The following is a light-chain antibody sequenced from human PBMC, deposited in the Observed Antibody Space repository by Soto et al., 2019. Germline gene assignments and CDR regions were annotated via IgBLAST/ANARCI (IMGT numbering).Light chain of an antibody. CDR2: TAS. CDR1: QTISDS. CDR3: QHYNSYSGA. J-gene: IGKJ1*01. V-gene: IGKV3-15*01. Sequence: EIVPTQSPASLSVHPGGRATLSCRASQTISDSLAWYQHKPGHAPRLLIYTASRLQSGVPARFSGSGSGTDFTLTISSLQSDDFATYYCQHYNSYSGAFGQGTKVDI.